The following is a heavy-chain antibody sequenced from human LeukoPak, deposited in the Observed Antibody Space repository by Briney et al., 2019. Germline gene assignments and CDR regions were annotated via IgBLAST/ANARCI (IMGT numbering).Heavy chain of an antibody. CDR1: GGSISSYY. CDR3: ARASYSYDISGWVPFDY. V-gene: IGHV4-59*01. CDR2: IYYSWST. J-gene: IGHJ4*02. D-gene: IGHD3-22*01. Sequence: NPSETLSLTCTVSGGSISSYYWSWLRQPPGKGLEWIGYIYYSWSTNYNPSLKSRVTISVDTSKNQFSLKLSSVTAADTAVYYCARASYSYDISGWVPFDYWGQGTLVTVSS.